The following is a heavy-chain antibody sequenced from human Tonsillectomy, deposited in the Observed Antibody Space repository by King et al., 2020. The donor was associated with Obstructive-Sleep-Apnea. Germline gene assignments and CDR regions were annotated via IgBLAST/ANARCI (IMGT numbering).Heavy chain of an antibody. CDR1: GFSLSTSGRC. CDR2: INWDDDK. J-gene: IGHJ4*02. D-gene: IGHD2-2*01. V-gene: IGHV2-70*11. Sequence: TLKESGPALVKPTQTLTLTCTFSGFSLSTSGRCVSWIRQPPGKALEWLARINWDDDKYYRTSLKTRLTIPKDTSKNQVVLTMTNMDPVDTATYYCAREPWDCSSTSCYPYYFDYWGQGTLVTVSS. CDR3: AREPWDCSSTSCYPYYFDY.